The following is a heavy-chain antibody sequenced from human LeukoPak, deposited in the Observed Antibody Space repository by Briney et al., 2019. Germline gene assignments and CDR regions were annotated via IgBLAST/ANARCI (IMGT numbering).Heavy chain of an antibody. Sequence: ASVKVSCKASGYTFTGYYIHWVRQAPGQGLEWMGWINPNSGGTDYAQKFQGRVTMTRDTSITTAYMEMSRLRSDDTAVYYCARAPLSVVNWFDPWGQGTLVTVSS. D-gene: IGHD4-23*01. CDR3: ARAPLSVVNWFDP. CDR2: INPNSGGT. CDR1: GYTFTGYY. J-gene: IGHJ5*02. V-gene: IGHV1-2*02.